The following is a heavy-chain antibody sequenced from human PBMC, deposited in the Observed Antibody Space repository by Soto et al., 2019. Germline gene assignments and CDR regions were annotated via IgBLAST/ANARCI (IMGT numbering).Heavy chain of an antibody. V-gene: IGHV3-23*01. Sequence: EVQLLASGGGLVQPGGSLRLSCAASGFTFGNYAMNWVRQAPGKGLQWVSGISNSGGSTYYADSVKGRFTISRDNSNNTLYLQLNSVRAEDTALYYCAKNRHWNYGAPREFDSWGQGTLVTVSS. CDR1: GFTFGNYA. D-gene: IGHD1-7*01. CDR2: ISNSGGST. J-gene: IGHJ4*02. CDR3: AKNRHWNYGAPREFDS.